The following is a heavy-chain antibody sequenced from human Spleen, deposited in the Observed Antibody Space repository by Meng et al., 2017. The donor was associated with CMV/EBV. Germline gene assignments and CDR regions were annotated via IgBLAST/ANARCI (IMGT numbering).Heavy chain of an antibody. CDR3: ARGGYSGYDLHLLFDY. CDR1: GGSISSYH. CDR2: IYYSGST. J-gene: IGHJ4*02. V-gene: IGHV4-59*01. D-gene: IGHD5-12*01. Sequence: GSLRLSCTVSGGSISSYHWSWIRQPPGKGLEWIGYIYYSGSTNYNPSLKSRVTISVDTSKNQFSLKLSSVTAADTAVYYCARGGYSGYDLHLLFDYWGQGTLVTVSS.